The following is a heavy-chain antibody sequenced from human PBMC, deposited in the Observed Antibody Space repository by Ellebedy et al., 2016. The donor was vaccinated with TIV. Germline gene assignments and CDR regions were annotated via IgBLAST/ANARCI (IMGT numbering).Heavy chain of an antibody. J-gene: IGHJ4*02. D-gene: IGHD2-8*01. CDR1: GFTFSTYA. CDR3: AKDLGLARQWGFDY. V-gene: IGHV3-23*01. Sequence: HGGSLRLSCAASGFTFSTYAMGWVRQAPGKGLEWVSTISSDGGGTYYPNSVNGRFTISRDNSNNTLWLQMSSLRAEDTARYFCAKDLGLARQWGFDYWGQGTLVTVSS. CDR2: ISSDGGGT.